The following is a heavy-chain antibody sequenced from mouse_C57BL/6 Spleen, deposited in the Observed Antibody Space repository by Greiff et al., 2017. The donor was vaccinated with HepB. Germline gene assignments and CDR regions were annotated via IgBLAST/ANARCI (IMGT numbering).Heavy chain of an antibody. CDR1: GYAFSSYW. V-gene: IGHV1-80*01. CDR3: ARGGSSYDWYFDV. J-gene: IGHJ1*03. Sequence: LQESGAELVKPGASVKISCKASGYAFSSYWMNWVKQRPGKGLEWIGQIYPGDGDTNYNGKFKGKATLTADKSSSTAYMQLSSLTSEDSAVYFCARGGSSYDWYFDVWGTGTTVTVSS. CDR2: IYPGDGDT. D-gene: IGHD1-1*01.